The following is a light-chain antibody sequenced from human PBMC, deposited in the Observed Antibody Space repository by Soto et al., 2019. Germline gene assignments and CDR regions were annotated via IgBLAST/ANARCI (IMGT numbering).Light chain of an antibody. Sequence: DIVMTQSPDSLAVSLGERATINCKSSQSVLYSSNNKNYLAWYQQKPGQPPKLLIYWASTRKSGVPDRFSGSGSGTDFTLTISSLQAEDVAVYYCQQYYSTPKWTFGQGTKVEIK. V-gene: IGKV4-1*01. CDR3: QQYYSTPKWT. CDR1: QSVLYSSNNKNY. J-gene: IGKJ1*01. CDR2: WAS.